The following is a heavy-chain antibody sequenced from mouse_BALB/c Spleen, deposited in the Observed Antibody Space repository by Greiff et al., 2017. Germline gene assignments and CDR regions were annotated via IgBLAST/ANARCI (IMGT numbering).Heavy chain of an antibody. Sequence: EVHLVESGPGLVKPSQSLSLTCSVTGYSITSGYYWNWIRQFPGNKLEWMGYISYDGSNNYNPSLKNRISITRDTSKNQFFLKLNSVTTEDTATYYCARGGGNLYYYAMDYGGQGTSVTVSS. CDR1: GYSITSGYY. D-gene: IGHD2-1*01. J-gene: IGHJ4*01. CDR2: ISYDGSN. V-gene: IGHV3-6*02. CDR3: ARGGGNLYYYAMDY.